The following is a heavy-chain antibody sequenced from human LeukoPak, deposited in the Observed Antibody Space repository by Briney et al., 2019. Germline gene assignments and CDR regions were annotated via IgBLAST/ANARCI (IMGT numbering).Heavy chain of an antibody. Sequence: SETLSLTCTVSGDSDSLSGYYWSWIRQSPGKGLEWIGYIYYSGIIKYNPSLKSRVTISVDTSKNQFSLKLSSVTAADTAVYYCAREVFGQGKDYWGQGTLVTVSS. CDR2: IYYSGII. CDR1: GDSDSLSGYY. V-gene: IGHV4-61*08. D-gene: IGHD3-10*01. CDR3: AREVFGQGKDY. J-gene: IGHJ4*02.